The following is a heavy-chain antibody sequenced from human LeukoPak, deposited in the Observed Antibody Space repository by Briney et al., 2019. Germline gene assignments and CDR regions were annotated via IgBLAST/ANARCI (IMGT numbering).Heavy chain of an antibody. CDR2: IHYSGSS. J-gene: IGHJ5*01. Sequence: SETLSLTCTVSGDSTSNFYWNWIRQSPGKGLEWIGNIHYSGSSVYNPSLKSRGTISIDTSRRQFFLKLNSVTAADMAVYFCALAPNSNWFDFWGPGTLVTVSS. V-gene: IGHV4-59*03. CDR3: ALAPNSNWFDF. D-gene: IGHD2-8*01. CDR1: GDSTSNFY.